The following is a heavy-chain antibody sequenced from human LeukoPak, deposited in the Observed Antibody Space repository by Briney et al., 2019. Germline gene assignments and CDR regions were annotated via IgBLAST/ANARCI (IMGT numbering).Heavy chain of an antibody. CDR3: ARDGWPAFDY. D-gene: IGHD2-15*01. CDR1: GDSVSSNTAA. Sequence: SQTLSLTCTISGDSVSSNTAAWNWIRQSPSRGLEWLGRTFYRSKWYSDYAVSVKSRITINPDTSKNQFSLQLNSVTPEDTAVYFCARDGWPAFDYWGQGTLVTVSS. V-gene: IGHV6-1*01. CDR2: TFYRSKWYS. J-gene: IGHJ4*02.